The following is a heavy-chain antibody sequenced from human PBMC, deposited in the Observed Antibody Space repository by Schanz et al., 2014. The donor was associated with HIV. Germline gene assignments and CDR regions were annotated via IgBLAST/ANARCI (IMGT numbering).Heavy chain of an antibody. Sequence: QVQLQQWGAGLLKPSKTLSLTCAVYGGSFSVYSWSWIRQPPGKGLQWIGEINHSGSTNYNPSLKSRVTISVDTSKNQFSLRLNSVTAADTAVYYCARTPYYFDYWGQGTLVTVSS. CDR2: INHSGST. J-gene: IGHJ4*02. CDR1: GGSFSVYS. CDR3: ARTPYYFDY. V-gene: IGHV4-34*01.